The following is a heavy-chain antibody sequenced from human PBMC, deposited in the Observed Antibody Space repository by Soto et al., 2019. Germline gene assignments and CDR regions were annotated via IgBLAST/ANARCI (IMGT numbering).Heavy chain of an antibody. CDR1: GFTFSSYG. CDR2: ISYDGSNK. D-gene: IGHD3-22*01. Sequence: GGSLRLSCAASGFTFSSYGMHWVRQAPGKGLEWVAVISYDGSNKYYADSVKGRFTISRDNSKNTLYLQMNSLRAEDTAVYYCAKDLEGITMIVIEEGWGQGTLVTSPQ. J-gene: IGHJ4*02. V-gene: IGHV3-30*18. CDR3: AKDLEGITMIVIEEG.